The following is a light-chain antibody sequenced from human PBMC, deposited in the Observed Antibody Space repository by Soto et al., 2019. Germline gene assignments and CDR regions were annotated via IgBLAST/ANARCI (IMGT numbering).Light chain of an antibody. J-gene: IGKJ4*01. V-gene: IGKV2-28*01. CDR1: QSLLHSNGYNY. CDR2: LGS. Sequence: EIVMTQSPLSLPVTPGEPASISCRSSQSLLHSNGYNYLDWYLQKPGQSPQLLIYLGSNRASGVPDRFSGSGSGTDFTLKISRVEAEDVGVYYCMQALQTPLTVGGGTKVDIK. CDR3: MQALQTPLT.